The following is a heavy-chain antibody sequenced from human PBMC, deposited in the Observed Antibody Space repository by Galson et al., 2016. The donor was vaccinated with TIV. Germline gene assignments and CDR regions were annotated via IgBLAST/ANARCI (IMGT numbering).Heavy chain of an antibody. J-gene: IGHJ4*02. D-gene: IGHD5-18*01. V-gene: IGHV6-1*01. CDR3: ARDRGVMDTGFDI. CDR1: GDSVSSNRAA. CDR2: TYYRSEWYT. Sequence: CAISGDSVSSNRAAWNWIRQSPLRGLEWLGKTYYRSEWYTEYAESVKSRISINPDTSNNQVSLQLNSVTPEDTALYFCARDRGVMDTGFDIWGQGALVTVSS.